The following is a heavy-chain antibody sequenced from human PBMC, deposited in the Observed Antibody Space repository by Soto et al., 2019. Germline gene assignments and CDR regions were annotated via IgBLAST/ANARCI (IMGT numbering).Heavy chain of an antibody. CDR2: INHSGST. V-gene: IGHV4-34*01. CDR3: ATXYMFRGLIIRYFDY. D-gene: IGHD3-10*01. J-gene: IGHJ4*02. CDR1: GGSFSGYY. Sequence: SETLSLTCAVYGGSFSGYYWTWIRQPPGTGLEWIGEINHSGSTNYNPSLKSRVTISVDKNKDQFSLKLSSVTAADTAVYYCATXYMFRGLIIRYFDYWGQGTLVTVSS.